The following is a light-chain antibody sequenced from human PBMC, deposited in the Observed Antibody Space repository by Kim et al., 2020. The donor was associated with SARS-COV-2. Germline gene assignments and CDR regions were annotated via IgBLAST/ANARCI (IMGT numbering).Light chain of an antibody. V-gene: IGLV3-19*01. CDR1: SLRSYY. CDR2: GKN. CDR3: NSRDSSGNHR. Sequence: VALGQTVRIKCQGDSLRSYYARWYQQKPGQAPVLVIYGKNNRPSGIPDRFSGSSSGNTASLTTTGAQAEDEADYYCNSRDSSGNHRFGGGTQLTVL. J-gene: IGLJ2*01.